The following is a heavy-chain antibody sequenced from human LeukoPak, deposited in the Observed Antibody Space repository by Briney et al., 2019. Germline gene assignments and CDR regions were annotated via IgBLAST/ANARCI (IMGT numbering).Heavy chain of an antibody. J-gene: IGHJ4*02. CDR3: ARTNDFNLDYYFDY. CDR1: GGSISTSDYC. CDR2: IYYGGSS. Sequence: SETLSLTCTVSGGSISTSDYCWGWIRQPPEKGLEWIGSIYYGGSSYYNPSLKSRVTISVDTSKNQFSLKLSSVTAADTAVYYCARTNDFNLDYYFDYWGQGTLVTVSS. V-gene: IGHV4-39*01. D-gene: IGHD2-8*01.